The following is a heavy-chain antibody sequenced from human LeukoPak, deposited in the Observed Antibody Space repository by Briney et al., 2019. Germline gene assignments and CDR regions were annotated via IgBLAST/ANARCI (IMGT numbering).Heavy chain of an antibody. Sequence: PGGSLRLSCAASGFTFSSYSMNWVRQAPGKGLEWVSYISSSSTVYYADSVKGRFTISRDNAKNSLYLQMNSLRAEDTAVYYCARDGWSSGYRRGFDYWGQGTLVTVSS. CDR3: ARDGWSSGYRRGFDY. CDR1: GFTFSSYS. CDR2: ISSSSTV. D-gene: IGHD3-22*01. J-gene: IGHJ4*02. V-gene: IGHV3-48*01.